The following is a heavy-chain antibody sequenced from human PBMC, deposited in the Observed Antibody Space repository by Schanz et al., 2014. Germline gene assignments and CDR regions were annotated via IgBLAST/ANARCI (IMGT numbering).Heavy chain of an antibody. J-gene: IGHJ4*02. CDR1: GFTFSSYA. D-gene: IGHD1-26*01. CDR3: ARGGSGSHCHLDY. Sequence: EVQLLESGGGLVQPGGSLRLSCAASGFTFSSYAMSWVRQAPGKGLEWVSAISGSGGSTYYADSVKGRFTISRDNSKNTLYLQMNSLRAEDTVLYFCARGGSGSHCHLDYWGQGTLVTVSS. V-gene: IGHV3-23*01. CDR2: ISGSGGST.